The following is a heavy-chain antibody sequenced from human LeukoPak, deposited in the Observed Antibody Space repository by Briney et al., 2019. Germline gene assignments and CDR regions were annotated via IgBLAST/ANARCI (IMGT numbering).Heavy chain of an antibody. CDR1: GGSIRSGGYS. V-gene: IGHV4-30-2*01. CDR2: IYHSGST. CDR3: ARVGSKKAFDY. J-gene: IGHJ4*02. Sequence: PSQTLSLTCAVSGGSIRSGGYSWSWIRQPPGKGLEWIGYIYHSGSTYYNPSLKSRVTISVDRSKNQFSLKLSSVTAADTAVYYCARVGSKKAFDYWGQGTLVTVSS. D-gene: IGHD3-10*01.